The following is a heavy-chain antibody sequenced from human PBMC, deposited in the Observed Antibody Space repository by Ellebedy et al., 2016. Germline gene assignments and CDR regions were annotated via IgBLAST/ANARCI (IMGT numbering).Heavy chain of an antibody. V-gene: IGHV3-23*01. J-gene: IGHJ4*02. CDR1: GFTFRNFF. D-gene: IGHD3/OR15-3a*01. CDR2: ISAGGDIT. Sequence: GESLKISXVASGFTFRNFFMSWVRQAPGGGLEWVSTISAGGDITFSADSVKGRFTVSRDNSRNTVYLQMNDLRVEDTALYYCRHGHYADYWGQGTLVTVSS. CDR3: RHGHYADY.